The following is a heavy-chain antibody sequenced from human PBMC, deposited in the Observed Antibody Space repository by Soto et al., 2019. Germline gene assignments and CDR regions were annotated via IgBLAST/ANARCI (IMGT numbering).Heavy chain of an antibody. CDR2: IKQDGSEK. V-gene: IGHV3-7*03. CDR3: ARSPYFFRGPLDY. Sequence: HPGGSLRLSCAASGFTFTRYWMSWVRQAPGKGLEWVANIKQDGSEKYYVDSVKGRFTISRDNAKNSLYLQMNSLRVEDTAVYYCARSPYFFRGPLDYRGQGTLVTVSS. D-gene: IGHD3-9*01. J-gene: IGHJ4*02. CDR1: GFTFTRYW.